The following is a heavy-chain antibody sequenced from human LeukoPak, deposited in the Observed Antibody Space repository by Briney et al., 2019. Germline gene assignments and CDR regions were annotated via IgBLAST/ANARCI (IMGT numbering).Heavy chain of an antibody. CDR2: IYYSGST. J-gene: IGHJ6*02. D-gene: IGHD3-3*01. V-gene: IGHV4-59*01. CDR1: GGSISSYY. Sequence: SETLSLTCTVSGGSISSYYWSWIRQPPGKGLEWIGYIYYSGSTNYNPSLKSRVTISVDTSKNLFSLKLSSVTAADTAVYYCARAQNKRITIFGVVRRAGYYGMDVWGQGTTVTVSS. CDR3: ARAQNKRITIFGVVRRAGYYGMDV.